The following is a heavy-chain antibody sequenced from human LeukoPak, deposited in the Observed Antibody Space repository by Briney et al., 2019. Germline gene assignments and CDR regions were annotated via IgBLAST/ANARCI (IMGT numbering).Heavy chain of an antibody. CDR3: ASRHRGSYYFDY. D-gene: IGHD1-26*01. CDR1: GFTFSDYY. Sequence: GGSLRLSCAASGFTFSDYYMSWIRQAPGKGLEWVSYISSSGSTIYYADSVKGRFTISRDNAKSSLYLQMNSLRAEDTAVYYCASRHRGSYYFDYWGQGTLVTVSS. J-gene: IGHJ4*02. CDR2: ISSSGSTI. V-gene: IGHV3-11*01.